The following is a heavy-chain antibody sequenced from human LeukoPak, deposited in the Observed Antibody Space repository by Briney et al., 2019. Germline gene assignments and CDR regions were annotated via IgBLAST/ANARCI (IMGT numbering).Heavy chain of an antibody. CDR1: GFTFDDYG. CDR3: AGDRYFDY. Sequence: GGSLRLSCAASGFTFDDYGMSWVRQAPGKGLEWVANIKQDGSEKFYVDSVKGRFTISRDNAKNSVYLQMNSLRAEDTAVYFCAGDRYFDYWGQGTLVTVSS. CDR2: IKQDGSEK. J-gene: IGHJ4*02. V-gene: IGHV3-7*01.